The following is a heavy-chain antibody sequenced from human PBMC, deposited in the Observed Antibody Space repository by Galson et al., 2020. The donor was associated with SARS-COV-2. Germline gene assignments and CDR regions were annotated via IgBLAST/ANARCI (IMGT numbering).Heavy chain of an antibody. J-gene: IGHJ4*02. V-gene: IGHV3-23*01. CDR3: AGLGANIL. D-gene: IGHD1-26*01. CDR2: ISGGGGTT. CDR1: GCIFNNFG. Sequence: GGSLRLSCVGSGCIFNNFGMNWVRHGPGKGLEWVSGISGGGGTTYYADSVKCRFTISRDNSKSTLYLQMNSLRAEDTAVYYCAGLGANILWGQGTLVTVSS.